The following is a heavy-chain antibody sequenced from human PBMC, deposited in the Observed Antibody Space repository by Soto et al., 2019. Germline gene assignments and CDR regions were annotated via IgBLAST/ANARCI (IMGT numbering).Heavy chain of an antibody. CDR3: ARYSNYDCQDGIDY. Sequence: QVQLQESGPGLVKPSGTLSLTCAVSGGSISSSNWWSWVRQPPGKGLEWIGEIYHSGSTNYNPSLKSRVTISVDTSKSQFPRTLSSVTAAATAVYYCARYSNYDCQDGIDYWGQGTLVTVSS. V-gene: IGHV4-4*02. D-gene: IGHD4-4*01. CDR1: GGSISSSNW. CDR2: IYHSGST. J-gene: IGHJ4*02.